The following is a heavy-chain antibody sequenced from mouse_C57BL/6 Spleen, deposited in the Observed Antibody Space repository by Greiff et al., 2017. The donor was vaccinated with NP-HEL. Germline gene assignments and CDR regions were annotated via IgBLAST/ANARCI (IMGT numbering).Heavy chain of an antibody. V-gene: IGHV5-6*01. CDR2: ISSGGSYT. CDR1: GFTFSSYG. J-gene: IGHJ3*01. CDR3: ARHRDMVTTGCAY. Sequence: EVHLVESGGDLVKPGGSLKLSCAASGFTFSSYGMSWVRQTPDKRLEWVATISSGGSYTYYPDSVKGRFTIPRDNAKNTLYLQMSSLKSEDTAMYYCARHRDMVTTGCAYWGQGTLVTVSA. D-gene: IGHD2-2*01.